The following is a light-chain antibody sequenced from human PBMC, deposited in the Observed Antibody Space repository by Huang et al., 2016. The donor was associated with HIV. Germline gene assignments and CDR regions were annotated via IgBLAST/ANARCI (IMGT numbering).Light chain of an antibody. CDR3: QQAHNLPVT. CDR2: GAS. Sequence: DIQMTQSPSSVSASVGDRVTITCRASEGIGNWLAWYQQKPGKAPKLLIYGASSLQSGVPSRFIGSGSGTDFALTITSLQPEDFATYFCQQAHNLPVTFGQGTRLDI. J-gene: IGKJ5*01. CDR1: EGIGNW. V-gene: IGKV1-12*01.